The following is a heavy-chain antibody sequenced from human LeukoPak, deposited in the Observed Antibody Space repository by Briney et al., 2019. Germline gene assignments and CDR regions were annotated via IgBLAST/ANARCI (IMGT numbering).Heavy chain of an antibody. CDR1: GFTFSSYA. CDR2: ISGSGGST. D-gene: IGHD2-2*01. CDR3: AKEGYCSSTSCYAGGLDY. V-gene: IGHV3-23*01. J-gene: IGHJ4*02. Sequence: PGGSLRLSCAASGFTFSSYATSWVRQAPGKGLEWVSAISGSGGSTYYADSVKGRFTISRDNSKNTLYLQMNSLGAEDTAVYYCAKEGYCSSTSCYAGGLDYWGQGTLVTVSS.